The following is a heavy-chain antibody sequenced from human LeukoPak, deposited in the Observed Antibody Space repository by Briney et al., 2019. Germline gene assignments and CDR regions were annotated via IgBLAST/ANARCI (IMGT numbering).Heavy chain of an antibody. V-gene: IGHV4-59*01. Sequence: SETLSLTCTVSGGSISSYYWSWIRQPPGKGLEWIEYMYYSGSTNYNPSLKSRVTISGDTSKNQFSLKLSSVTAADTAVYYCARAERRYWFDPWGQGTLVTVSS. D-gene: IGHD1-1*01. CDR2: MYYSGST. CDR1: GGSISSYY. J-gene: IGHJ5*02. CDR3: ARAERRYWFDP.